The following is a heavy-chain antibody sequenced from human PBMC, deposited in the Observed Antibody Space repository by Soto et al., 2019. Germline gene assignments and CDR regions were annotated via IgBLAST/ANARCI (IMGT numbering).Heavy chain of an antibody. V-gene: IGHV1-8*01. CDR2: MNPNSGNT. Sequence: QVQLVQSGAEVKKPGASVKVSCKASGYTFTSYDINWVRQATGQGLEWMGWMNPNSGNTGYAQKCQGRVTMARNTSISTAYMELSSLRSEDTAVYYCARGLGRYCGGDCRGMDVWGQGTTVTVSS. J-gene: IGHJ6*02. CDR3: ARGLGRYCGGDCRGMDV. D-gene: IGHD2-21*02. CDR1: GYTFTSYD.